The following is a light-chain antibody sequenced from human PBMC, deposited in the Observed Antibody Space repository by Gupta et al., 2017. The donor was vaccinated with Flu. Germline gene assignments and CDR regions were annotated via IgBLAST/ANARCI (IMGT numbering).Light chain of an antibody. CDR1: QNIVFSSNNKNY. Sequence: DIVMTQSPASLVVSVGERATSNCKSSQNIVFSSNNKNYLAWYQQKPGQPPKLLIYWATTRESGVPDRFSGSESETDFTLTISSLQAEDVAVYYCQQYYNTPSTFGQGTKVEIK. CDR3: QQYYNTPST. J-gene: IGKJ1*01. V-gene: IGKV4-1*01. CDR2: WAT.